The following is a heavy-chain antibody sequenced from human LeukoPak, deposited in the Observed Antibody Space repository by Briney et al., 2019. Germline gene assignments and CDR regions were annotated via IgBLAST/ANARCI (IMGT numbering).Heavy chain of an antibody. CDR2: IYSGGST. CDR3: ARAPGGHFFDY. CDR1: GFTVSSNY. D-gene: IGHD3-16*01. Sequence: GGSLRLSCAASGFTVSSNYMSWVRQAPGKGLEWVSVIYSGGSTYYADSVKGRFTISRDNAKNSLYLQMNSLRAEDTAVYYCARAPGGHFFDYWGQGTLVTVSS. J-gene: IGHJ4*02. V-gene: IGHV3-53*01.